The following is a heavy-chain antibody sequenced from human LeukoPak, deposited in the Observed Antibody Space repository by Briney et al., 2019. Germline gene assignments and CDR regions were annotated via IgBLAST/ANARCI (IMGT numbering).Heavy chain of an antibody. CDR2: IYYSGST. D-gene: IGHD5-18*01. CDR3: AGGEKGYIYGYNDY. J-gene: IGHJ4*02. Sequence: PSETLSLTCTVSGGSITSYYWSWIRQPPGKGLEWIGNIYYSGSTNYNPPLKSRVTISVDTSKNQFSLKLSSVTAADTAVYFCAGGEKGYIYGYNDYWGQGTLVTVSS. CDR1: GGSITSYY. V-gene: IGHV4-59*08.